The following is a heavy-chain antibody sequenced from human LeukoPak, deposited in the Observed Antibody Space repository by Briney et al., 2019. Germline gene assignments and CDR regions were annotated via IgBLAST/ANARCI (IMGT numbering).Heavy chain of an antibody. Sequence: GGSLRLSCAASGFAFSNYGMHWVRQAPGKGLEWVAVIWFDGSDKYYVDSVEGRFTISRDNSKNTLSLQMNSLRAEDTAVYYCARYRAAPNYFDFWGQGTLVTVSS. CDR2: IWFDGSDK. CDR3: ARYRAAPNYFDF. CDR1: GFAFSNYG. V-gene: IGHV3-33*01. J-gene: IGHJ4*02. D-gene: IGHD6-13*01.